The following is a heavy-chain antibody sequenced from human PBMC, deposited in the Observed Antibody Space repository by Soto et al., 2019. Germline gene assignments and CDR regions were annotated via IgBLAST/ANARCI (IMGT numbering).Heavy chain of an antibody. CDR2: IKQDGSEK. J-gene: IGHJ4*02. D-gene: IGHD4-17*01. CDR3: GRDTYGDYSDY. CDR1: GFTFSSYW. Sequence: GGSLRLSCAASGFTFSSYWMSWVRQAPGKGLEWVANIKQDGSEKYYVDSVKGRFTISSDNAKNPLYLQMNSLRAEDTDVYYCGRDTYGDYSDYWGQGTLVTVSS. V-gene: IGHV3-7*01.